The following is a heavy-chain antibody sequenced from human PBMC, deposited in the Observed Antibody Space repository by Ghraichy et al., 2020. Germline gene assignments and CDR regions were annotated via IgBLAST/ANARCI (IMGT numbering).Heavy chain of an antibody. CDR1: GFTFSSYW. J-gene: IGHJ2*01. Sequence: TLSLTCAASGFTFSSYWMHWVRQAPGKGLVWVSRTNSDGSYTSYADSVKGRFTISRDNAKNTLYLQMNSLRAEDTAVYYCARDYGDYPYWYFDLWGRGTLVTVSS. V-gene: IGHV3-74*01. CDR3: ARDYGDYPYWYFDL. D-gene: IGHD4-17*01. CDR2: TNSDGSYT.